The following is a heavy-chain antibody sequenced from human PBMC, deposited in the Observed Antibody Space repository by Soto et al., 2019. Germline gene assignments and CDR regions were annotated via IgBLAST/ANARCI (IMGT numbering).Heavy chain of an antibody. D-gene: IGHD4-4*01. Sequence: QVQLVESGGGVVQPGRSLRLSCAASGFTFSSYGMHWVRQAPGKGLEWVAVIWYDGSNKYYADSVKGRFTISRDNSKNTLYLQMNSLRAEDTAVYYCARDVLYTPAGYWGQGTLVTVSS. J-gene: IGHJ4*02. CDR3: ARDVLYTPAGY. CDR1: GFTFSSYG. CDR2: IWYDGSNK. V-gene: IGHV3-33*01.